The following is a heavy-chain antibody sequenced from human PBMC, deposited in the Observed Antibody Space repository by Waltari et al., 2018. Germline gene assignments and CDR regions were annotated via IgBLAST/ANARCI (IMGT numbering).Heavy chain of an antibody. CDR1: GYTFTSYD. V-gene: IGHV1-8*03. Sequence: QVQLVQSGAEVKKPGASVKVSCKASGYTFTSYDINWVRQATGQGLEWMGWRKPNSGNARKEKKFQGRVTITRNTSISTAYMELGSLGSEDTAVYYCARGWSSTSYADYYYGMDVWGQGTTVTVSS. J-gene: IGHJ6*02. D-gene: IGHD2-2*01. CDR2: RKPNSGNA. CDR3: ARGWSSTSYADYYYGMDV.